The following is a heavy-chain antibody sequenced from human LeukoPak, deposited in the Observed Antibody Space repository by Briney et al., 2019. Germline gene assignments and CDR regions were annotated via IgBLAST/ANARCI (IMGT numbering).Heavy chain of an antibody. CDR2: INSDGSST. CDR3: ASTIFRIAATH. Sequence: GGSLRLSCAASGFTFSSYWMHWVRQAPVKGLVWVSRINSDGSSTSYADSVKGRFTISRDNAKNTLYLQMNSLRAEDTAVYYCASTIFRIAATHWGQGTLVTVSS. D-gene: IGHD6-13*01. CDR1: GFTFSSYW. V-gene: IGHV3-74*01. J-gene: IGHJ4*02.